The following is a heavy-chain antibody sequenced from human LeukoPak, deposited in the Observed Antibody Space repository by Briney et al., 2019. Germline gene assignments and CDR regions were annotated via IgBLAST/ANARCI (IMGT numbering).Heavy chain of an antibody. CDR2: IYYSGST. CDR3: ARVYDSSGYYPYYFDY. J-gene: IGHJ4*01. V-gene: IGHV4-39*07. Sequence: PSETLSLTCTVSGGSISSSYSWGWIRQPPGKGLEWIGNIYYSGSTYYNPSLKSRVTISVDTSKNQFSLKLSSVTAADTAVYYCARVYDSSGYYPYYFDYWGQGTLVTVSS. CDR1: GGSISSSYS. D-gene: IGHD3-22*01.